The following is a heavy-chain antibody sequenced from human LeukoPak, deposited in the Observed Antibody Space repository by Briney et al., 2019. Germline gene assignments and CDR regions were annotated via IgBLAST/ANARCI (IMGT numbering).Heavy chain of an antibody. D-gene: IGHD3-3*01. CDR2: ISSSSSYI. V-gene: IGHV3-21*01. Sequence: PGGSLRLSCAASGFTFSSYEMNWVRQAPGKGLEWVSSISSSSSYIYYADSVKGRFTISRDNAKNSLYLQMNSLRAEDTAVYYCARDGGFTTPVGYWGQGTLVTVSS. J-gene: IGHJ4*02. CDR3: ARDGGFTTPVGY. CDR1: GFTFSSYE.